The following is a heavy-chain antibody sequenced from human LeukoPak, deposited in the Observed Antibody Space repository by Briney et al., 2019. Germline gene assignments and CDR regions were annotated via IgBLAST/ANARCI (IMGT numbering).Heavy chain of an antibody. CDR2: IRYDGSNK. CDR1: GFTFSSYG. V-gene: IGHV3-30*02. Sequence: GGSLRLSCAASGFTFSSYGIHWVRQAPGKGLEWVAFIRYDGSNKYYADSVKGRFTISRGNSKSTLYLQMNSLRAEDTAVYYCAKDLSMIWCSTITCSYFDYWGQGTLVTVSS. D-gene: IGHD2-2*01. CDR3: AKDLSMIWCSTITCSYFDY. J-gene: IGHJ4*02.